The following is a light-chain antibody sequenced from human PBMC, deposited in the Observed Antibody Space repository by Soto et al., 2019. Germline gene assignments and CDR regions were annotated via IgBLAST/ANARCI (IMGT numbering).Light chain of an antibody. CDR3: QQRGTSST. CDR1: QTGNTY. J-gene: IGKJ5*01. CDR2: AAS. V-gene: IGKV3-11*01. Sequence: IVLTQSPATLSLWPGETAVLSCRASQTGNTYLSWYQQRPGQAPRLLIYAASKRVPGIPARFSGSGSGTDFTLTTSRLKREDFALYYGQQRGTSSTFGQGTRLEIE.